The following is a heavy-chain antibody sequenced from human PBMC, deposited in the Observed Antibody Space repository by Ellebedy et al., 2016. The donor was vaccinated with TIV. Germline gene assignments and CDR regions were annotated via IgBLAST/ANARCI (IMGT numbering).Heavy chain of an antibody. CDR1: GYTFTSYL. CDR2: INPSTGST. CDR3: ARDQSYGDFHYGMDV. J-gene: IGHJ6*02. Sequence: AASVKVSCKASGYTFTSYLMHWVRQAPGQGLEWMGLINPSTGSTTFAQNLQGRVTMTRDTSTSTVYMELNSLRSEDTAVYYCARDQSYGDFHYGMDVWGQGTTVTVSS. V-gene: IGHV1-46*01. D-gene: IGHD4-17*01.